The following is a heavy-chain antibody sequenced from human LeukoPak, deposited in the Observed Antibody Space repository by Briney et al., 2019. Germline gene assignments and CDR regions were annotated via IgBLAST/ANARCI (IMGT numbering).Heavy chain of an antibody. CDR1: GYAFSSYD. D-gene: IGHD4-17*01. CDR2: INGYNGNT. Sequence: ASVKVSCKASGYAFSSYDINWVRQAPGQGLDWMGWINGYNGNTNYAQDKQGRVTSTTNTYTTTAYKMLRRLSSDNTTEHCCTRGSGVGEFLTWFDPWGQGTLVTVSS. V-gene: IGHV1-18*01. CDR3: TRGSGVGEFLTWFDP. J-gene: IGHJ5*02.